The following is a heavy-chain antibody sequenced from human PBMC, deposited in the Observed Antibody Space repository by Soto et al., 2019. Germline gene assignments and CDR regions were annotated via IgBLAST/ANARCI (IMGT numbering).Heavy chain of an antibody. D-gene: IGHD1-1*01. V-gene: IGHV3-30*18. Sequence: QVQLVESGGGVVQPGRSLRLSCAASGFTFSSYGMHWVRQAPGKGLEWVAVISYDGSNKYYADSVKGRFTISRDNSKNTLYLQMNSLRAEDTAVYYCAKDRMSPNDVFDYWGQGTLVTVSS. CDR2: ISYDGSNK. CDR1: GFTFSSYG. CDR3: AKDRMSPNDVFDY. J-gene: IGHJ4*02.